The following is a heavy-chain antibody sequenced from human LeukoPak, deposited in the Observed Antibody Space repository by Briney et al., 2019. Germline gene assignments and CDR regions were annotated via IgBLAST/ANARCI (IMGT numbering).Heavy chain of an antibody. V-gene: IGHV3-7*01. CDR3: ARHATRGYSYGFWSEYYYMDV. Sequence: GGSLRLSCAASGFTFSSYWMSWVRQAPGKGLEWVANIKQDGSEKYYVDSVKGRFTISRDNAKNSLYLQMNSLRAEDTAVYYCARHATRGYSYGFWSEYYYMDVWGKGTTVTVSS. J-gene: IGHJ6*03. CDR1: GFTFSSYW. CDR2: IKQDGSEK. D-gene: IGHD5-18*01.